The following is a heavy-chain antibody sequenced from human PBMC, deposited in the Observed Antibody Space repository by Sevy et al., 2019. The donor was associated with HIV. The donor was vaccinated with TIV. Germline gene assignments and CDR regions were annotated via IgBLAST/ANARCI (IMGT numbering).Heavy chain of an antibody. CDR2: FKSKIHDGTK. CDR1: GFIFGDYG. J-gene: IGHJ4*02. CDR3: TRWSGSQSIFDY. Sequence: GGSLRLSCTASGFIFGDYGMSWVRQAPGKGLEWIAFFKSKIHDGTKENAAPVKGRFTISRDDSKNIIYLQMSNLKTEYTAVYYCTRWSGSQSIFDYWGQGTLVTVSS. D-gene: IGHD1-26*01. V-gene: IGHV3-49*04.